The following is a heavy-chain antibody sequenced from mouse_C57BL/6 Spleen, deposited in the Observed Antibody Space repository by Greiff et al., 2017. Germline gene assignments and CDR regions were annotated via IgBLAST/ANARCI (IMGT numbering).Heavy chain of an antibody. V-gene: IGHV1-64*01. J-gene: IGHJ2*01. CDR3: ARSGYGSSYFDY. D-gene: IGHD1-1*01. Sequence: VQLQPSGAELVKPGASVKLSCKASGYTFTSYWMHWVKPRPGQGLEWIGMIHPNSGSTTYNEKFKSKATLTVDKSSSTAYMQLSSLTSEDSAVYYCARSGYGSSYFDYGGQGTTLTVSS. CDR2: IHPNSGST. CDR1: GYTFTSYW.